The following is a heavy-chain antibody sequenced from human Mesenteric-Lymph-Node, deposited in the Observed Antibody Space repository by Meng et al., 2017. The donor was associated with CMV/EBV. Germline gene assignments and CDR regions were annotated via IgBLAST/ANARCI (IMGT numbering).Heavy chain of an antibody. CDR3: ARGSSYDILTGYFDY. CDR2: INHSGST. CDR1: GGSFSGYY. V-gene: IGHV4-34*01. J-gene: IGHJ4*02. D-gene: IGHD3-9*01. Sequence: QVPLHQWGEGLLKPLETLSVTCAVYGGSFSGYYWNWIRQSPEKGLEWIGEINHSGSTTYNPSFTSRIIISVDTSTNQISLNMSSVTAADTAVYYCARGSSYDILTGYFDYWGQGALVTVSS.